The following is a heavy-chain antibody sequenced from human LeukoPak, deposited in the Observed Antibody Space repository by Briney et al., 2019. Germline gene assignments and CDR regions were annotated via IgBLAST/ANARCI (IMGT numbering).Heavy chain of an antibody. D-gene: IGHD3-22*01. J-gene: IGHJ4*02. Sequence: GGSVRLSCAACGFTFSSYGMHWVRQAPGKGLGWVAVIWYDGSNKYYADSVKGRFTISRDNSKNTLYLQMNSLGAEDTAVYYCARDQGYYYDSSRYYYPDYWGQGTLVTVSS. CDR1: GFTFSSYG. V-gene: IGHV3-33*01. CDR2: IWYDGSNK. CDR3: ARDQGYYYDSSRYYYPDY.